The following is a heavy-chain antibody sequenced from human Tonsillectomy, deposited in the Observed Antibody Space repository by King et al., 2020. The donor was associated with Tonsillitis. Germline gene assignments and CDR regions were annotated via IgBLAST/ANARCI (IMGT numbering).Heavy chain of an antibody. Sequence: VQLVESGGGLVQPGRSLRLSCAASGFTFNDYAMHWVRQAPGKGPEWVSGISWKSGSGVYADSVKGRFTMSRDNAKNSLSLQMNSLRPDDTAFYYCAKDHYREAGPSAHFDYWGQGTLVTVSS. CDR3: AKDHYREAGPSAHFDY. CDR1: GFTFNDYA. CDR2: ISWKSGSG. D-gene: IGHD5-24*01. J-gene: IGHJ4*02. V-gene: IGHV3-9*01.